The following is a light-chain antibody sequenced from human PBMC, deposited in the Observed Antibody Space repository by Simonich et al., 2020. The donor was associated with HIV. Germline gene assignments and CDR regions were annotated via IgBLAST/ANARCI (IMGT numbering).Light chain of an antibody. J-gene: IGKJ1*01. Sequence: DIVMTPSTDSLAVSMCESATIHFNSSQSVLYSSNNKIYLAWYQQKPRQPPKLRIYWASTRESGVPARFSGSGSGTDFTLTISSLQAEDVAVYYCQQYYSTPRTFGQGTKVEIK. CDR3: QQYYSTPRT. V-gene: IGKV4-1*01. CDR2: WAS. CDR1: QSVLYSSNNKIY.